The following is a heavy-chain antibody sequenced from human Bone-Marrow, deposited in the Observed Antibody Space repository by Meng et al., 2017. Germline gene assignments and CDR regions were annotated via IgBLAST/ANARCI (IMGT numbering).Heavy chain of an antibody. CDR1: GLTLSDYY. D-gene: IGHD3-3*01. CDR3: ARGAALEWSIVDY. V-gene: IGHV3-11*04. J-gene: IGHJ4*02. Sequence: GESLKISCVASGLTLSDYYMSWIRQAPGKGLEWVSYINSSGSGIYYADSVKGRFTISRDNAKNSLYLQMNSLRAEDTAVYYCARGAALEWSIVDYWGQGTPVTVSS. CDR2: INSSGSGI.